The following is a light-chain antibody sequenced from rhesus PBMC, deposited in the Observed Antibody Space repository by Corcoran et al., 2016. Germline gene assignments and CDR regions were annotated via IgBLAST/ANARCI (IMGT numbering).Light chain of an antibody. Sequence: DIVMTQSPDSLAVSLGERVTINCKSSQSLLYSSNNKDYLVWYQQKPGQAPKLLLHWASTRESGVPDRFSGSGLGTDFTLTISSLQAEDVAVYYCQQYYSSPLTFGGGTKVEIK. CDR1: QSLLYSSNNKDY. CDR3: QQYYSSPLT. V-gene: IGKV4-1*01. J-gene: IGKJ4*01. CDR2: WAS.